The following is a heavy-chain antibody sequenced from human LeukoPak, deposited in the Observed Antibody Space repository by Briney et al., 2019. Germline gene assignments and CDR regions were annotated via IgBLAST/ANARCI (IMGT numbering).Heavy chain of an antibody. D-gene: IGHD3-10*01. CDR2: ISGSGGST. CDR1: GFTFSSYG. V-gene: IGHV3-23*01. J-gene: IGHJ4*02. CDR3: AKAPIGWFGELSRFLDD. Sequence: PGGSLTLSCAASGFTFSSYGMSWVRQAPGKGLEWVSSISGSGGSTYYADSVKGRFTISRDNSKNTLYLQMNSLRAEDAAVYYCAKAPIGWFGELSRFLDDWGQGTLVT.